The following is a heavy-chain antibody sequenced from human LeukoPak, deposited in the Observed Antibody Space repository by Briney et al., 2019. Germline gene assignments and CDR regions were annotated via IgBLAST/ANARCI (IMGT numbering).Heavy chain of an antibody. CDR3: ARRPETDSSGYYYFDY. D-gene: IGHD3-22*01. CDR2: IYPGDSDT. Sequence: GESLKISCKGSGYRFSDYWIGWVRQMPGKGLEWMGIIYPGDSDTRYSPSFQGQVTISADKSISTAYLQWSSLKASDTAMYYCARRPETDSSGYYYFDYWGQGTLVTVSS. J-gene: IGHJ4*02. V-gene: IGHV5-51*01. CDR1: GYRFSDYW.